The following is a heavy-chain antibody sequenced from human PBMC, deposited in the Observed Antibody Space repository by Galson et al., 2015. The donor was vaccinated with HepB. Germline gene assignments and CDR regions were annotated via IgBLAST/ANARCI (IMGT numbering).Heavy chain of an antibody. CDR1: GFTFSSYA. CDR3: ARYSTATPIDY. D-gene: IGHD1-26*01. V-gene: IGHV3-30*04. J-gene: IGHJ4*02. Sequence: SLRLSCAASGFTFSSYAMHWVRQAPGKGLEWVAVISYDGSNKYYADSVKGRFTISRDNSKNTLYLQMNSLRAEDTAVYYCARYSTATPIDYWGQGTLVTVSS. CDR2: ISYDGSNK.